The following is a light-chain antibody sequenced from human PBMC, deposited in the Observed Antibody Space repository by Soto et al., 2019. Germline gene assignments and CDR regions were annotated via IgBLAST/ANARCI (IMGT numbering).Light chain of an antibody. V-gene: IGLV7-46*01. CDR3: LVSYITAQV. CDR2: DTS. CDR1: TGAVTSGHY. J-gene: IGLJ1*01. Sequence: QAVVTQEPSLPVSPGGTVTLTCGSSTGAVTSGHYPYWFQQKPGQAPRTLIYDTSNRHSWTPARFSGSLLGGKAALTLSGAQPEDEAEYYCLVSYITAQVFGSGTKLTVL.